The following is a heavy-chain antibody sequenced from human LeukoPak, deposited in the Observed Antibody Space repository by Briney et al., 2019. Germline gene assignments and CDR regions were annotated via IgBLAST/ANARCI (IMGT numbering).Heavy chain of an antibody. CDR1: GFTVSSNY. J-gene: IGHJ4*02. V-gene: IGHV3-66*02. CDR2: IDSGGRT. D-gene: IGHD3-22*01. Sequence: GGSLRLSCAASGFTVSSNYMNWVRQAPGKGLEWVSVIDSGGRTFYADSVKGRFTISRDNSKNTLYLQTNSLRAEDMAVYYCARGHYYDSSGLDYWGQGTLVTVSS. CDR3: ARGHYYDSSGLDY.